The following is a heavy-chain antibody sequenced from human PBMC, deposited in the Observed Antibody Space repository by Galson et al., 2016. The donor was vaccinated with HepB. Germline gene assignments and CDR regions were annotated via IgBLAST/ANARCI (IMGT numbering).Heavy chain of an antibody. CDR2: MNPKTGNT. V-gene: IGHV1-8*01. CDR1: GYTFSTYD. D-gene: IGHD1-26*01. J-gene: IGHJ4*02. CDR3: ARGVRIVGAYTYLFDY. Sequence: SVKVSCKASGYTFSTYDINWLRQAAGQGLEWMGWMNPKTGNTGYAQKFQGRVTMTRNTSMGTADMDLRGLRSEDTAVYYCARGVRIVGAYTYLFDYWGQGTLVTVSS.